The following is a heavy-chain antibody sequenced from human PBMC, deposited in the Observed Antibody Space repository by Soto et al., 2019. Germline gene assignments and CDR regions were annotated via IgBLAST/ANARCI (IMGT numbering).Heavy chain of an antibody. CDR2: ISVSSTYT. Sequence: PGGSLRLSCAASGFIFTDYYVSWIRQAPGKGLEWLAYISVSSTYTNYADSVKGRFTISRDNAKMSVYLQMNSLRAEDTAVYYCARDLEAGTHLYYFDYWGQGTLVTVSS. CDR3: ARDLEAGTHLYYFDY. V-gene: IGHV3-11*06. J-gene: IGHJ4*02. CDR1: GFIFTDYY. D-gene: IGHD1-7*01.